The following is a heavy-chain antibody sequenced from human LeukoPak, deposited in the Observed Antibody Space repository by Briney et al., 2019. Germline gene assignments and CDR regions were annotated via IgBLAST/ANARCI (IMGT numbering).Heavy chain of an antibody. Sequence: GGSLRLSCAASGFTFSNYGMHWVRQAPGKGLDWVAAIWIDGIRKYYADSAKGRLTISRENSKTTLYLQMNSLRAEDTAVYYCARDLEDSSPFGAFDTWGQGTMVTVSS. CDR1: GFTFSNYG. CDR3: ARDLEDSSPFGAFDT. J-gene: IGHJ3*02. V-gene: IGHV3-33*01. CDR2: IWIDGIRK. D-gene: IGHD3-22*01.